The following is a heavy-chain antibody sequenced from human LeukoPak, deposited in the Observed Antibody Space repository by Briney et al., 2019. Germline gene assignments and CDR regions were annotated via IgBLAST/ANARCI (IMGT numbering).Heavy chain of an antibody. Sequence: AGGSLRLSCAASGFTSSSYAMHWVRQAPGKGLEWVAFISYDGSNKYYADSVKGRFTFSRDNSKNTVYLQMNSLRAEDTAVYYCAKGKDYYDSSGYYYTYAFDIWGQGTMVTVSS. CDR2: ISYDGSNK. D-gene: IGHD3-22*01. J-gene: IGHJ3*02. V-gene: IGHV3-30*18. CDR3: AKGKDYYDSSGYYYTYAFDI. CDR1: GFTSSSYA.